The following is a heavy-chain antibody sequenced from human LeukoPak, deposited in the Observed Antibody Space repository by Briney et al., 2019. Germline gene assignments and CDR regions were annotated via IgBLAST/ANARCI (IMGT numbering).Heavy chain of an antibody. CDR2: ISSSSSHI. V-gene: IGHV3-21*01. J-gene: IGHJ4*02. D-gene: IGHD3-10*01. CDR1: GFTFSSYS. Sequence: GGSLRLSCAASGFTFSSYSMNWVRQAPGKGLEWVSSISSSSSHIYYADSVKGRFTISRDNAKNSLFLQMNSLRAEDTAVYYCARGGFGELYWGQGTLVTVSS. CDR3: ARGGFGELY.